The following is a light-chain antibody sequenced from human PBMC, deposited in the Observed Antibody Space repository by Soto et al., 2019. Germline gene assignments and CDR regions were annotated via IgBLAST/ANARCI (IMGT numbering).Light chain of an antibody. CDR2: DAS. CDR3: QQYYNLPIT. Sequence: DIQMTQSPSYVPASVGDRVTITCRASQDISNHLNWYQQKPGKAPKLLIYDASNLETGVPSRFSGSGSGTDFTVTISSLQPEEFATYSCQQYYNLPITFGQGT. J-gene: IGKJ5*01. CDR1: QDISNH. V-gene: IGKV1-33*01.